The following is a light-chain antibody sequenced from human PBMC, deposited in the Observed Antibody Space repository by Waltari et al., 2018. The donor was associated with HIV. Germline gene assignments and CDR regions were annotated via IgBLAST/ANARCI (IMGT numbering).Light chain of an antibody. J-gene: IGLJ3*02. CDR3: QSWGGGSWV. Sequence: QLVLTQSPSASASLGASVKLTCSLGFGNNNYAIACRQQQPGKGARFSMKLNSDASHTKGDGLPDLFSASSAGTDRYLTTSGLQAEDAADYYCQSWGGGSWVFGGGTKLTVL. V-gene: IGLV4-69*01. CDR1: FGNNNYA. CDR2: LNSDASH.